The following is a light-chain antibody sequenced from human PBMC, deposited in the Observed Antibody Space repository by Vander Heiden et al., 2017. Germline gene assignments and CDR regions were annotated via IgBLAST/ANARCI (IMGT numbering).Light chain of an antibody. J-gene: IGKJ1*01. CDR1: QSISSW. Sequence: DIQMTQSPSTLSASVGDRVTITCRASQSISSWLAWYLQKPGKAPKLLIYKASSLESGVPSRFSGSGSGTEFTLTISSLQPDDFATYYCQQDNSYSWTFGQGTKVEIK. CDR3: QQDNSYSWT. V-gene: IGKV1-5*03. CDR2: KAS.